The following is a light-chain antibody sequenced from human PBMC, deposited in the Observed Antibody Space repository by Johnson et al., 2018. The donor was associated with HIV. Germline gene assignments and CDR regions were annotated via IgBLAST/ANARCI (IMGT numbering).Light chain of an antibody. Sequence: QAVLTQPPSVSAAPGQKVTISCSGSNSNIGNNYVSWYQHLPERAPKLLIYDNTKRPSGIPDRFSGSKSGTSATLGIPGLQPGDEADYYCLAWDTSLRAYVFGTGTKVTVL. V-gene: IGLV1-51*01. CDR2: DNT. CDR1: NSNIGNNY. CDR3: LAWDTSLRAYV. J-gene: IGLJ1*01.